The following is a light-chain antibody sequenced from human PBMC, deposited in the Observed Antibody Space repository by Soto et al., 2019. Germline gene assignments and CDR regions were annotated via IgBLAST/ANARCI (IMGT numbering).Light chain of an antibody. CDR3: QQYGSSTRT. V-gene: IGKV3-20*01. CDR1: QSVGSY. Sequence: VLTQSTATLSLSPGERATLSCRASQSVGSYLAWYQQKPGQAPRLLIYATSNRATGIPDRFSGSGSGTDFTLTISRLEPEDFAVYYCQQYGSSTRTFGQRTKVDVK. J-gene: IGKJ1*01. CDR2: ATS.